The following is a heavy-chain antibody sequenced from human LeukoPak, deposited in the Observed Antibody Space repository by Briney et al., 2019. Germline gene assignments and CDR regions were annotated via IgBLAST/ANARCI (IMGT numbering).Heavy chain of an antibody. Sequence: GRSLRLSCAASGFTFSSYGMHWVRQAPGKGLEWVAVIWYDGSNKYYADSVKGRFTISRDNSKNTLYLQMNSLRAEDTAVYYCARGPRGSYYDSSGFEFDPWGQGTLVTVSS. CDR2: IWYDGSNK. CDR1: GFTFSSYG. CDR3: ARGPRGSYYDSSGFEFDP. J-gene: IGHJ5*02. D-gene: IGHD3-22*01. V-gene: IGHV3-33*01.